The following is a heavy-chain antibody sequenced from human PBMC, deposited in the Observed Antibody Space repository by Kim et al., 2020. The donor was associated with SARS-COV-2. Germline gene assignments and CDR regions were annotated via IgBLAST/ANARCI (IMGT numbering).Heavy chain of an antibody. J-gene: IGHJ6*03. Sequence: SETLSLTCAVYGGSFSGYYWSWIRQPPGKGLEWIGEINHSGSTNYNPSLKSRVTISVDTSKNQFSLKLSSVTAADTAVYYCARGPSSSWAYYYYYMDVWG. CDR3: ARGPSSSWAYYYYYMDV. CDR2: INHSGST. V-gene: IGHV4-34*01. CDR1: GGSFSGYY. D-gene: IGHD6-13*01.